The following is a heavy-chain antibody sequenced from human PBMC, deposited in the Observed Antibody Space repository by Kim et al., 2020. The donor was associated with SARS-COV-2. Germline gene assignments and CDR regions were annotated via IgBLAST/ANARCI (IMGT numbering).Heavy chain of an antibody. V-gene: IGHV3-11*01. J-gene: IGHJ4*02. CDR3: GRAPRGYESSPFY. Sequence: YVDSLKGRFTISKDNAKNSLYLQMSSLRAEDTAIYYCGRAPRGYESSPFYWGRGTLVTVSS. D-gene: IGHD5-12*01.